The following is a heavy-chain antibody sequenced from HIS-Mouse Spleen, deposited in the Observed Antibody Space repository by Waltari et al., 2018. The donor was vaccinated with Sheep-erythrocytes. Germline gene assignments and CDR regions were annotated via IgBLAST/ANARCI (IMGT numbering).Heavy chain of an antibody. D-gene: IGHD1-1*01. Sequence: QVQLVESGGGVVQPGRSLRLSCAASGFTFSSYGMHWVRQDPGTGLDWVAVISDDGSNKYYADSVKGRFTISRDNSKNTLYLQMNSLRAEDTAVYYCAKVRTVNYWYFDLWGRGTLVTVSS. CDR1: GFTFSSYG. CDR2: ISDDGSNK. J-gene: IGHJ2*01. V-gene: IGHV3-30*18. CDR3: AKVRTVNYWYFDL.